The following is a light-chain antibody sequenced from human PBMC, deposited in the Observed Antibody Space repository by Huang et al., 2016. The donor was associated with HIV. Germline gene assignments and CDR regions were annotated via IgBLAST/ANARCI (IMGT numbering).Light chain of an antibody. V-gene: IGKV3-20*01. CDR1: QSVSSSY. CDR2: GAS. J-gene: IGKJ5*01. Sequence: EIVLTQSPGTLSFSPGERATLSCRASQSVSSSYLAWYQQRPGQAPGLLLYGASSRATGIPDRFRGSGSATDFTLTITRLEPEDFAVYYCQQYANSPVTFGQGTRLEIK. CDR3: QQYANSPVT.